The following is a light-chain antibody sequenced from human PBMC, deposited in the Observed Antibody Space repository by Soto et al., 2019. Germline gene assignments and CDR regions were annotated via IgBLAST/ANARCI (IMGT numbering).Light chain of an antibody. CDR3: LHYSSYLLI. CDR1: QSISFW. CDR2: RAS. J-gene: IGKJ4*01. Sequence: DIQMTQSPSTLSASVGDRVTINCRASQSISFWLSWYQKKPGTAPKFLISRASSLESGVPSRFSGSGFGTEFTLTISSLQTDDFATYLCLHYSSYLLIFGGGTKVAIK. V-gene: IGKV1-5*03.